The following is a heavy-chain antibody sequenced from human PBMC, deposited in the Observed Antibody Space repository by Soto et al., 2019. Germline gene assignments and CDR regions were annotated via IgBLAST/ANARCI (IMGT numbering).Heavy chain of an antibody. CDR3: ARERDIVLMVYAPTYYYNGMDV. Sequence: GGSLRLSCAASGFTFSSYAMHWVRQAPGKGLEWVAVISYDGSNKYYADSVKGRFTISRDNSKNTLYLQMNSLRAEDTAVYYCARERDIVLMVYAPTYYYNGMDVWGQGTTVTVSS. J-gene: IGHJ6*02. CDR1: GFTFSSYA. V-gene: IGHV3-30-3*01. D-gene: IGHD2-8*01. CDR2: ISYDGSNK.